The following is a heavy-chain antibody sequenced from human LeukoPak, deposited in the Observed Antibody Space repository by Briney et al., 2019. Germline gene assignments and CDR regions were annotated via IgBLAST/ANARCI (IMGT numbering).Heavy chain of an antibody. CDR3: AKAALYDSSGYYIDY. CDR2: ISGSGGST. D-gene: IGHD3-22*01. CDR1: GFTFSSYA. Sequence: GGSLRLSCAASGFTFSSYAMSWVRQAPGKGLEWVSAISGSGGSTYYADSVKGRFTISRDNSKSTLYLQMNSLRAEDTAVYYCAKAALYDSSGYYIDYWGQGTLVTVSS. V-gene: IGHV3-23*01. J-gene: IGHJ4*02.